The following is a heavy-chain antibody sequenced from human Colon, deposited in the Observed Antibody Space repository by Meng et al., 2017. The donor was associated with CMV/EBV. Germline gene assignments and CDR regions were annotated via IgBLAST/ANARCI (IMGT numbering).Heavy chain of an antibody. J-gene: IGHJ5*02. Sequence: GESLKISCAASGFTLSYYDMHWVRQAPGKGLERVSGIRTTGDTHYAPSVKGRFTISRDNAKSSVYLQMNSLRDGDTALYYCTRALATLGWFDPWGQGTLVTVSS. CDR3: TRALATLGWFDP. CDR2: IRTTGDT. V-gene: IGHV3-13*01. D-gene: IGHD5-12*01. CDR1: GFTLSYYD.